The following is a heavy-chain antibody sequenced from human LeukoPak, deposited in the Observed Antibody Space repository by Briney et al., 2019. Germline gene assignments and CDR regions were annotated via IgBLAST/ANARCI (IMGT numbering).Heavy chain of an antibody. Sequence: GGSLRLSCAASGFTFSSYSMNWVRQAPGKGLEWVSSISSSSYIYYADSVKGRFTISRDNAKNSLYLQMNSLRAEDTAVYYCARGILTGSYDSVFGIFDYWGQGTLVTVSS. V-gene: IGHV3-21*01. CDR3: ARGILTGSYDSVFGIFDY. CDR2: ISSSSYI. CDR1: GFTFSSYS. J-gene: IGHJ4*02. D-gene: IGHD3-16*01.